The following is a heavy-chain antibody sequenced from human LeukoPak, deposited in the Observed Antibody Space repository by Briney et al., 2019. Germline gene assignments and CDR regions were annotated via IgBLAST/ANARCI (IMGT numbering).Heavy chain of an antibody. J-gene: IGHJ5*02. CDR3: ARESIAAAGGPRGFDP. Sequence: SETLSLTCTVSGGSISSSSYYWGWIRQPPGKGLEWIGSIYYSGSTYYNPSLKSRVTISVDTSKNQFSLKLSSVTAADTAVYYCARESIAAAGGPRGFDPWGQGTLVTVSS. V-gene: IGHV4-39*07. CDR2: IYYSGST. CDR1: GGSISSSSYY. D-gene: IGHD6-13*01.